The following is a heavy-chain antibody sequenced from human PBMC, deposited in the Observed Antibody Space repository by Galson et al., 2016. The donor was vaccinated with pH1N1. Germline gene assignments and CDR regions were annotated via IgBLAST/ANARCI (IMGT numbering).Heavy chain of an antibody. V-gene: IGHV4-59*01. J-gene: IGHJ3*02. CDR2: IYYSGST. D-gene: IGHD1-26*01. CDR1: GGSIRSNY. CDR3: AREGVGATKPPFDI. Sequence: ETLSLTCTVSGGSIRSNYWSWIRQSPGKGLEWIGYIYYSGSTDYNSSLKSRVTISIDTSKNQFSLKLSTVNAADTAVYYCAREGVGATKPPFDIWGQGTMVTVSS.